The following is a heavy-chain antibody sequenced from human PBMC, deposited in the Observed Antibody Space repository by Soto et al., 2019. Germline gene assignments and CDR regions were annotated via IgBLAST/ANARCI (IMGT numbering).Heavy chain of an antibody. CDR2: ISTRGPP. V-gene: IGHV4-30-4*01. D-gene: IGHD2-8*01. CDR3: AREVNVVALSDAFDI. Sequence: QVQLQESGPGLVKPSQTLSLICTVSGDSISSDNYFWSWIRQPPGQGLEWLGYISTRGPPYYNPFLKCRVTIALDTSNTRGSLVMYSVTAADTAVYYWAREVNVVALSDAFDILGQGTMVTVSS. CDR1: GDSISSDNYF. J-gene: IGHJ3*02.